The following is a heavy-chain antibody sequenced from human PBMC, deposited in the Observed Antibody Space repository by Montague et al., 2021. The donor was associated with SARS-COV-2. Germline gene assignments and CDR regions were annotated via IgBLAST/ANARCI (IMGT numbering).Heavy chain of an antibody. CDR1: GFTFSSYE. D-gene: IGHD2-15*01. J-gene: IGHJ3*02. Sequence: SLRLSCAASGFTFSSYEMNWVRQAPGKGLEWVSYISSSGSTIYYADSVKGRFTISRDNAKNSLYLQMNNLRAEDTAVYYCASEQYCSGGSCFYDAFDIWGQGTMVTVSS. CDR3: ASEQYCSGGSCFYDAFDI. V-gene: IGHV3-48*03. CDR2: ISSSGSTI.